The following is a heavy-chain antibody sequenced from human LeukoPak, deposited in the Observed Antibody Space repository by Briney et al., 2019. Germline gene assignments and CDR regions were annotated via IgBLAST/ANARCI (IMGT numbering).Heavy chain of an antibody. CDR2: IIPILGIA. CDR3: ARESDEGAAAPDY. V-gene: IGHV1-69*04. CDR1: GGTFSSYA. D-gene: IGHD6-13*01. J-gene: IGHJ4*02. Sequence: AASVKVSCKASGGTFSSYAISWVRQAPGQGLEGMGRIIPILGIANYAQKFQGRVTITADKSTSTAYMELSSLRSEDTAVYYCARESDEGAAAPDYWGQGTLVTVSS.